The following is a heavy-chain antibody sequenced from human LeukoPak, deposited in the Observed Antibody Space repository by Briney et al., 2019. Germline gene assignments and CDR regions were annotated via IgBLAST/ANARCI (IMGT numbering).Heavy chain of an antibody. CDR1: GFSVGNNY. D-gene: IGHD3-16*01. V-gene: IGHV3-53*01. J-gene: IGHJ4*02. CDR2: IFSGGST. CDR3: AGGPAGRRY. Sequence: GGSLRLSCAASGFSVGNNYMSWVRQAPGKGLEWVSVIFSGGSTDYADSVKGRFTISRDNSKNTPYFQMNSLRGEDTAVYYCAGGPAGRRYWGQGTLVTVSS.